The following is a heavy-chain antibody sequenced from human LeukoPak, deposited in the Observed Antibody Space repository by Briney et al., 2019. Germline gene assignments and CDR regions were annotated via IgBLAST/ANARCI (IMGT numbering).Heavy chain of an antibody. Sequence: GGSLRLSCAASGFTFDDYAMNWVRQVPGGGLEWVFGINWNGRITEYADSVKDRFTISRQNTKNSLYLYMNNLGGEDTALYFCARGSVQLWLRDTYYYMDVWGKGTTVTVSS. CDR3: ARGSVQLWLRDTYYYMDV. CDR1: GFTFDDYA. J-gene: IGHJ6*03. V-gene: IGHV3-20*04. D-gene: IGHD5-18*01. CDR2: INWNGRIT.